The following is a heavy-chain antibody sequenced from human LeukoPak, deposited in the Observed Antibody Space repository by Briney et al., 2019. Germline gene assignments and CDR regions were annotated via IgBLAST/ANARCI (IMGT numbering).Heavy chain of an antibody. D-gene: IGHD5-18*01. V-gene: IGHV3-74*01. Sequence: PGGSLRLSCAASGFTFSSYWMHWVRQAPGKGLVWVSRINSDGSSTNYADSVKGRFTISRDNAKNTLYLQMNSLRAEDTAVYYCARARYSYGTDFDYWGQGTLVIVSS. J-gene: IGHJ4*02. CDR1: GFTFSSYW. CDR3: ARARYSYGTDFDY. CDR2: INSDGSST.